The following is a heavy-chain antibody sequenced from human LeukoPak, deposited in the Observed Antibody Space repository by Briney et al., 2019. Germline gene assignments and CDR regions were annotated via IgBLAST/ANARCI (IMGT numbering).Heavy chain of an antibody. CDR1: GGSISSSSYY. CDR3: ARQTRELLFVRRDWFDP. J-gene: IGHJ5*02. Sequence: SETLSLTCTVSGGSISSSSYYWGWIRQPPGKGLEWIASIYYRGSTHYNPSLASLKSRVTISADTSKNQFSLKLSSVTAADTAVYYCARQTRELLFVRRDWFDPWGQGTLVTVSS. D-gene: IGHD1-26*01. CDR2: IYYRGST. V-gene: IGHV4-39*01.